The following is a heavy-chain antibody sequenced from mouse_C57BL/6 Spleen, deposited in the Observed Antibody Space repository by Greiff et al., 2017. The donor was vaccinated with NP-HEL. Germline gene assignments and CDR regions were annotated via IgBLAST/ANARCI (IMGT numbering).Heavy chain of an antibody. J-gene: IGHJ2*01. D-gene: IGHD2-4*01. CDR3: ARDGDYDRGGFDY. V-gene: IGHV1-22*01. Sequence: EVKLQESGPELVKPGASVKMSCKASGYTFTDYNMHWVKQSHGKSLEWIGYINPNNGGTSYNQKFKGKATLTVNKSSSTAYMELRSLTSEDSAVYYCARDGDYDRGGFDYWGQGTTLTVSS. CDR2: INPNNGGT. CDR1: GYTFTDYN.